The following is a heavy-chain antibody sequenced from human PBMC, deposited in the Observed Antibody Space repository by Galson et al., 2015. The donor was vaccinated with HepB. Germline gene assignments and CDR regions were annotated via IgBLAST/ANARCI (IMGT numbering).Heavy chain of an antibody. J-gene: IGHJ4*02. CDR1: GFTVSSNY. D-gene: IGHD3-22*01. CDR3: ARDGGGSSGYYHPFDY. V-gene: IGHV3-53*01. CDR2: IYSGGST. Sequence: SLRLSCAASGFTVSSNYMSWVRQAPGKGLEWVSVIYSGGSTYYADSVKGRFTISRDNSKNTLYLQMNSLRAEDTAVYYCARDGGGSSGYYHPFDYWGQGTLVTVSS.